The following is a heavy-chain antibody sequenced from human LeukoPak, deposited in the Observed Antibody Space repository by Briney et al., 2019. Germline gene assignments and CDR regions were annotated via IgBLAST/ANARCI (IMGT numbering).Heavy chain of an antibody. CDR1: GYTFTSYD. V-gene: IGHV1-8*01. D-gene: IGHD3-22*01. J-gene: IGHJ4*02. Sequence: ASVKVSCKASGYTFTSYDINWVRQATGQGLEWMGWMNPNSGNTGYAQKFQGRVTMTRNTSISTAYMELSSLRSEDTAVYYCARGYYYDSSGSFPSGFDYWGQGALVTVSS. CDR2: MNPNSGNT. CDR3: ARGYYYDSSGSFPSGFDY.